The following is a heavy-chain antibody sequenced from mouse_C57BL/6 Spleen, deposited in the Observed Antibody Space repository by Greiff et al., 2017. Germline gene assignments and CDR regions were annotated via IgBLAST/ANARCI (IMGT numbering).Heavy chain of an antibody. J-gene: IGHJ1*03. CDR1: GYTFTSYW. Sequence: VQLQQPGAELVRPGSSVKLSCKASGYTFTSYWMHWVKQRPIQGLEWIGNIDPSDSETHYNQKFKDKATLTVAKSSSTAYMQLSSLTSEDSAVYYCARGWLLRGYFDVWGTGTTVTVSS. V-gene: IGHV1-52*01. CDR3: ARGWLLRGYFDV. CDR2: IDPSDSET. D-gene: IGHD2-3*01.